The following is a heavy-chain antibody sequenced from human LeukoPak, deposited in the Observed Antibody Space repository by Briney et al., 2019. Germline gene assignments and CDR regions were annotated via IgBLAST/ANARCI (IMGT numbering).Heavy chain of an antibody. CDR2: ISAYNGNT. J-gene: IGHJ4*02. V-gene: IGHV1-18*01. D-gene: IGHD3-10*01. CDR3: ARDQGESWFGELLPYFDY. Sequence: GASVKVSCKASGYTFTSYGISWVRQAPGQGLEWMGWISAYNGNTNYAQKLQGRVTMTTDTSTSTAYMELRSLRSDDTAVYYCARDQGESWFGELLPYFDYWGQGTLVTVSS. CDR1: GYTFTSYG.